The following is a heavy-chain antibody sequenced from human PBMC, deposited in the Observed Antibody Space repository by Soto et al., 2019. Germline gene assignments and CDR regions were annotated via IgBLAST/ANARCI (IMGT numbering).Heavy chain of an antibody. CDR1: GYSISSGYY. D-gene: IGHD4-17*01. CDR3: GSQKGRGIYGDYVAH. CDR2: MYHSGSI. Sequence: PSETLSLTCAVSGYSISSGYYWGWLRQPPGKGLEWIGHMYHSGSIYYNPSLQSRVTISMDASKNEFSLKLTSVTAADTAVYYCGSQKGRGIYGDYVAHWGQGTLVTVSS. V-gene: IGHV4-38-2*01. J-gene: IGHJ4*02.